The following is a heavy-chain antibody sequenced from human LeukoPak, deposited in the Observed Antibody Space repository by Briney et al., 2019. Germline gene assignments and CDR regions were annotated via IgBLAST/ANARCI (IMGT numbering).Heavy chain of an antibody. J-gene: IGHJ4*02. V-gene: IGHV4-34*01. CDR2: INHSGST. CDR1: GGSFSGYY. CDR3: ARGFSGDILTGFDY. Sequence: KPSETLSLTCAVYGGSFSGYYWSWIRQPPGKGLEWIGEINHSGSTNYNPSLKSRVTISVDTSKNQFSLKLSSVTAADTAVYYCARGFSGDILTGFDYWGQGTLVTVSS. D-gene: IGHD3-9*01.